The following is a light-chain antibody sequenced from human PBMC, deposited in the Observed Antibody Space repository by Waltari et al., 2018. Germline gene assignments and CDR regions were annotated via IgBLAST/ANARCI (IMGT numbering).Light chain of an antibody. J-gene: IGLJ1*01. CDR3: SSYTSSSTSYV. CDR2: DVS. Sequence: QSALTQPAPVSGSPGQSTTIPCTRTSRDVGGYNYVSWYQQHPVKAPKLRIYDVSKRPSGVSNRFSGSKSGNTASLTISGLQAEDEADYYCSSYTSSSTSYVFGTGTKVTVL. V-gene: IGLV2-14*01. CDR1: SRDVGGYNY.